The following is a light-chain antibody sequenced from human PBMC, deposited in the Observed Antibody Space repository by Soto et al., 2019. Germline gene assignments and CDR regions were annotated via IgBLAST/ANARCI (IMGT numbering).Light chain of an antibody. CDR1: SSDVGGYKY. CDR3: CSYAGTYTWV. CDR2: DVS. Sequence: QSVLTQPASVSGSPGQSITISCTGTSSDVGGYKYVSWYQHHPGKAPKVMIYDVSKRPSGVPDRFSGSKSGNTASLTISGLQAEDEADYYCCSYAGTYTWVFGGGTKVTVL. J-gene: IGLJ3*02. V-gene: IGLV2-11*01.